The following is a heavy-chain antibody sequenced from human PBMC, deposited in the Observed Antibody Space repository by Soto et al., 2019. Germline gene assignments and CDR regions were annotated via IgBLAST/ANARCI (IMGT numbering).Heavy chain of an antibody. Sequence: QITLKESGPPLVKPTQTLTLTCTFSGFSFRSSGVAVGWIRQTPGKALAWIALICCDDDKRYSASLKSRITITTDSSNNQVVLTMTNIDPVDTGTYSCAHRLRSSNGWGTFDYWGQGIVVTVSS. CDR3: AHRLRSSNGWGTFDY. V-gene: IGHV2-5*02. CDR1: GFSFRSSGVA. CDR2: ICCDDDK. D-gene: IGHD3-16*01. J-gene: IGHJ4*02.